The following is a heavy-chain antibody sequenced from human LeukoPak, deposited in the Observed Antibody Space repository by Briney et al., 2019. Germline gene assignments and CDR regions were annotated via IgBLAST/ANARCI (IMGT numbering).Heavy chain of an antibody. CDR2: INSDGSST. V-gene: IGHV3-74*01. CDR3: VAATDDFWSGHPLDY. CDR1: GFTFSRYW. D-gene: IGHD3-3*01. Sequence: GGSLRLSCAASGFTFSRYWMHWVRQVSGKGLVWVSRINSDGSSTSYADSVKGRFTISRDNAKNTLYLQMNSLRAEDTAVYYCVAATDDFWSGHPLDYWGQGTLVTVSS. J-gene: IGHJ4*02.